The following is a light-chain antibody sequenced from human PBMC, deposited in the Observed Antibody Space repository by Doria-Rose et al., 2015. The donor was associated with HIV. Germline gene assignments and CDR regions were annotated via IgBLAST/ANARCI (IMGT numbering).Light chain of an antibody. CDR3: QQYGTSRGT. Sequence: EIVLTQSPGILSLSPGERATLSCRASQRVKSRYLAWYQQKPGQAPRLLIYDASTRATGIPDRFSGSGSGTDFTLTISRLEPEDAAVYYCQQYGTSRGTFGQGTRLEIK. CDR1: QRVKSRY. J-gene: IGKJ5*01. V-gene: IGKV3-20*01. CDR2: DAS.